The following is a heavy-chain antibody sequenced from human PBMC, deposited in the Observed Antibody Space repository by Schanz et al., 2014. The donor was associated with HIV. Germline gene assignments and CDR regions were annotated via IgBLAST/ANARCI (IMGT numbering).Heavy chain of an antibody. D-gene: IGHD3-22*01. V-gene: IGHV3-30*18. Sequence: VQLLESGGGSVQPGGSLRLSCAVSGFTITSYGMSWVRQAPGKGLEWMGVISYDGRNKYYADSVKGRFTISRDNSKNTLYLQMKSLRPEDTAVYYCAKDRNHYDSRYRGKGNYYYYYGMAVWGQGTTVTVSS. CDR2: ISYDGRNK. J-gene: IGHJ6*02. CDR3: AKDRNHYDSRYRGKGNYYYYYGMAV. CDR1: GFTITSYG.